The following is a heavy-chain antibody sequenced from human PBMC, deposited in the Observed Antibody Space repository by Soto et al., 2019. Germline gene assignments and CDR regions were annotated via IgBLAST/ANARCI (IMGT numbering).Heavy chain of an antibody. Sequence: QVQLEESGGGLVKPGQSLRLSCATSGFIFSDYYMAWIRQAPGKGLEWIGYINNGGDIVHYSDAVRGRFRISRDNTKMSLYLQMTSLRAEDTAIYYCARQGSGSEYPQYFYYGMDVWGQGTTAAASS. D-gene: IGHD5-12*01. CDR3: ARQGSGSEYPQYFYYGMDV. J-gene: IGHJ6*02. CDR2: INNGGDIV. V-gene: IGHV3-11*01. CDR1: GFIFSDYY.